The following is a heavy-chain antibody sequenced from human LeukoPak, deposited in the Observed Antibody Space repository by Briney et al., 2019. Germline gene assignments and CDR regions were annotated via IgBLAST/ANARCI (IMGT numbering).Heavy chain of an antibody. D-gene: IGHD7-27*01. CDR3: ARTSLGWLDP. CDR2: IDQDGRDK. J-gene: IGHJ5*02. V-gene: IGHV3-7*01. Sequence: GGSLRLSCAASGFTFSDYWMSWVRQAPGKGLEWVATIDQDGRDKFSVDSVKGRFTISRDNARNSMYLQMKSLRVEDTAVYYCARTSLGWLDPWGQGALVTVSS. CDR1: GFTFSDYW.